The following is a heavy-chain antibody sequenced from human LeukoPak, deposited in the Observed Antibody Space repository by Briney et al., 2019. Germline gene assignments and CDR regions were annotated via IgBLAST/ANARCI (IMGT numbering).Heavy chain of an antibody. V-gene: IGHV4-39*07. J-gene: IGHJ4*02. D-gene: IGHD5-24*01. CDR3: ASYKSDYFDY. CDR2: IYYSGST. Sequence: SESLSLTCTVSGGSISSSSYYWGWIRQPPGKGLEWIGSIYYSGSTYYNPSLKSRVTISVDTSKNQFSLKLSSVTAADTAVYYCASYKSDYFDYWGQGTLVTVSS. CDR1: GGSISSSSYY.